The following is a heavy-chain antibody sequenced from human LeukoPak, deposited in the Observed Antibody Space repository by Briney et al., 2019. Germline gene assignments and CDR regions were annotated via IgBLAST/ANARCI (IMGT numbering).Heavy chain of an antibody. Sequence: GGSLRLSCAASGFTFSSYTMNWVRQAPGKGLQWVSTVSASSDIHYSDSVKGRFTISRDNARNSLYLQMNSLRDEDTAVYYCARDVSHTAHFDYWGQGTLVTVSS. CDR2: VSASSDI. V-gene: IGHV3-48*02. J-gene: IGHJ4*02. CDR3: ARDVSHTAHFDY. D-gene: IGHD5-18*01. CDR1: GFTFSSYT.